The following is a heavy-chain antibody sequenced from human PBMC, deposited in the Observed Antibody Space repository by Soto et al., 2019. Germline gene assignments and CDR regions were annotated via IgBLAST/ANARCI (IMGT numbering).Heavy chain of an antibody. V-gene: IGHV3-23*01. CDR2: ISGSGGST. D-gene: IGHD4-17*01. CDR1: GFTFSSYA. CDR3: AKVGDYRHGSNDY. Sequence: EVQLLESGGGLVQPGGSLRLSCAASGFTFSSYAMSWVRQAPGKGLEWVSAISGSGGSTYYADSVKGRFTISRDNSENALYLQMNSLRAEDTAVYYCAKVGDYRHGSNDYWGQGTLVTVSS. J-gene: IGHJ4*02.